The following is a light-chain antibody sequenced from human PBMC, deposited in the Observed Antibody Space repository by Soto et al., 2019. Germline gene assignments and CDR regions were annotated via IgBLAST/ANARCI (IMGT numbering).Light chain of an antibody. CDR2: DAS. CDR1: QNVNNY. V-gene: IGKV3-11*01. Sequence: EIVLTQSPATVSLSPGERATLSCRASQNVNNYLAWYQQKPGQAPRLLIYDASNRATGIPARFSGSGSGTDFTLTISSLEPEDFAVYYCQQRSNWPPLTFGGGTKVEIK. CDR3: QQRSNWPPLT. J-gene: IGKJ4*01.